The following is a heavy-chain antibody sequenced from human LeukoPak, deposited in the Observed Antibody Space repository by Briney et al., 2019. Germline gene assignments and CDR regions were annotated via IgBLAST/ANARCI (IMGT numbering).Heavy chain of an antibody. CDR2: INAGNGNT. D-gene: IGHD7-27*01. CDR3: ARFGHENWGGFDY. J-gene: IGHJ4*02. V-gene: IGHV1-3*01. Sequence: GWINAGNGNTKYSQKFQGRVTITRDTSASTAYMELSSLRSEDTAVYYCARFGHENWGGFDYWGQGTLVTVSS.